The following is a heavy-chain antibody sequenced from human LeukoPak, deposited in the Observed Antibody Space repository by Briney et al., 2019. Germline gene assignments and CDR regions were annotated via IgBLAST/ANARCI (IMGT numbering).Heavy chain of an antibody. CDR1: GYSFTTYW. V-gene: IGHV5-51*01. CDR2: IYPGDSDT. D-gene: IGHD5-12*01. Sequence: GESLKISCKASGYSFTTYWIGWVRQVPGKGLEWMGIIYPGDSDTRYSPSIQGQVTISADKSISTAYLQWSSLKASDTAMYYCARGYSGYYYYYGMDVWGQGTTVTVSS. J-gene: IGHJ6*02. CDR3: ARGYSGYYYYYGMDV.